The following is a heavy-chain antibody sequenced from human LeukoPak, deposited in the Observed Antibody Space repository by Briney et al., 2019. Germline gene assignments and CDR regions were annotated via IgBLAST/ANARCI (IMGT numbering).Heavy chain of an antibody. CDR1: GFTFTANW. D-gene: IGHD6-19*01. J-gene: IGHJ4*02. CDR3: ARVGRNGWDFDH. CDR2: INENGLVK. Sequence: GGSLRLSCAASGFTFTANWMTWVRQASGKGLEWVANINENGLVKYYVDSVKGRFTISRDNTKNSLYLEMSGLRVEDTAVYYCARVGRNGWDFDHWGQGTLVTVSS. V-gene: IGHV3-7*01.